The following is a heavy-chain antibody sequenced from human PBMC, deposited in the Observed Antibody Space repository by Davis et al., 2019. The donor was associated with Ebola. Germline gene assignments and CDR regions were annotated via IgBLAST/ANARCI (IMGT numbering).Heavy chain of an antibody. Sequence: SVKVSCKASGYTFTRHALNWVRQAPGQGLEWMGWINTNTGNPTYAQAFTGRFVFSLDTSASTAYLEISSLKAEGTAVYYCARGYSFSWYICDSWGQGTLVTVSS. V-gene: IGHV7-4-1*02. CDR2: INTNTGNP. CDR3: ARGYSFSWYICDS. CDR1: GYTFTRHA. D-gene: IGHD1-1*01. J-gene: IGHJ4*02.